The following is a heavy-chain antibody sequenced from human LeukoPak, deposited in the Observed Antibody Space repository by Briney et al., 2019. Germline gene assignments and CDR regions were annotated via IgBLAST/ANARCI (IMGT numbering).Heavy chain of an antibody. D-gene: IGHD6-19*01. CDR1: GGSFSGYY. CDR3: ASSPPTQGIAVAGFAFLSEDYYYYYMDV. J-gene: IGHJ6*03. V-gene: IGHV4-34*01. CDR2: INHSGST. Sequence: SETLSLTCAVYGGSFSGYYWSWIRQPPGKGLEWIGEINHSGSTNYNPSLKSRVTISVDTSKNQFSLKLSSVTAADTAVYYCASSPPTQGIAVAGFAFLSEDYYYYYMDVWGKGTTVTVSS.